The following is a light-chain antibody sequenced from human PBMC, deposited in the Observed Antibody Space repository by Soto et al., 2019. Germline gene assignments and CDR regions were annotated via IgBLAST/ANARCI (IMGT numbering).Light chain of an antibody. Sequence: EVVLTQSPGTLSLSPGERATLSCRASRTVDGNCLAWYHQKPGQAPRLLIHSASTRAPGIPDRFSASGAGTDFTLTISRLEPEDSAVYYCQQYSASPRSFGPGTKVEIK. CDR1: RTVDGNC. CDR3: QQYSASPRS. V-gene: IGKV3-20*01. CDR2: SAS. J-gene: IGKJ1*01.